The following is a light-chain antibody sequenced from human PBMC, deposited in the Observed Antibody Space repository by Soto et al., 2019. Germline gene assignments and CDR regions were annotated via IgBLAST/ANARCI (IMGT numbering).Light chain of an antibody. CDR2: GAS. CDR1: QSVSSSY. Sequence: EIVLTQSPGTLSLSPGERATLSCRASQSVSSSYLAWYQQKPGQAPRLLIFGASSRATDTPDRFSGSGSGTDFILNISRLEPEDFEVYYCQQYGSSPGTFGQGTKVDIK. J-gene: IGKJ1*01. CDR3: QQYGSSPGT. V-gene: IGKV3-20*01.